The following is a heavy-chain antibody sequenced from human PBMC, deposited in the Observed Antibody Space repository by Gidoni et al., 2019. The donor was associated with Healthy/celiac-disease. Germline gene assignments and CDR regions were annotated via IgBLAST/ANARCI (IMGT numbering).Heavy chain of an antibody. CDR3: ARDLKQWLTDYYYGMDV. D-gene: IGHD6-19*01. CDR2: ISSSSSYI. V-gene: IGHV3-21*01. CDR1: GFTFCSYS. J-gene: IGHJ6*02. Sequence: EVQLVESGGGLVKPGGSLRLSCAASGFTFCSYSMNWVRQAPGKGLEWVSSISSSSSYIYYADSVKGRFTISRDNAKNSLYLQMNSLRAEDTAVYYCARDLKQWLTDYYYGMDVWGQGTTVTVSS.